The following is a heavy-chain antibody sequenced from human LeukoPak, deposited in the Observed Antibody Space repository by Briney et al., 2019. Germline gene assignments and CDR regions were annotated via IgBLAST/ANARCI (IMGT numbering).Heavy chain of an antibody. D-gene: IGHD1-26*01. J-gene: IGHJ4*02. CDR2: IWYDGSNR. V-gene: IGHV3-33*01. CDR1: GFTFSGYG. Sequence: GRSLRLSCEASGFTFSGYGMHWVRQAPGKGLEWVAVIWYDGSNRYYADSVKGRFTISRDNSKNTLYLEMNSLRAEDTAVYYCARDLLMGALGYWGQGTLVTVSS. CDR3: ARDLLMGALGY.